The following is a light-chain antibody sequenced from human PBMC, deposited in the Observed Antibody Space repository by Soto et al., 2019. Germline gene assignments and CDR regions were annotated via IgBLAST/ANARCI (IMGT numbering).Light chain of an antibody. CDR3: QQSYSTPLFT. CDR2: AAS. V-gene: IGKV1-39*01. CDR1: QTISDY. J-gene: IGKJ3*01. Sequence: DIQMTQSPSSLSASVGDRATITCRTSQTISDYLSWYQQKPGKAPQLLIYAASSLQSGVPSRFSGSGSGTDFTLTISSLQPEDFATYYCQQSYSTPLFTFGPGTKVDIK.